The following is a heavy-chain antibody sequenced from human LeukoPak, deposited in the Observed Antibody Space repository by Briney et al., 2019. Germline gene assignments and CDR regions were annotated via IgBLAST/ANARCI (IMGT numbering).Heavy chain of an antibody. V-gene: IGHV4-31*03. Sequence: SETLSLTCTVSGGSISSGGYYWSWIRQHPGKGLEWIGYIYYSGSTYYNPSLKSRVTISVDTSKNQFSLKRSSVTAADTAVYYCARVLSDFDILTGYHWFDPWGQGTLVTVSS. J-gene: IGHJ5*02. CDR1: GGSISSGGYY. CDR3: ARVLSDFDILTGYHWFDP. CDR2: IYYSGST. D-gene: IGHD3-9*01.